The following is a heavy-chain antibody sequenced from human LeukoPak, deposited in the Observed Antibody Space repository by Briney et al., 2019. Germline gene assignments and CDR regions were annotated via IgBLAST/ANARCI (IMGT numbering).Heavy chain of an antibody. J-gene: IGHJ3*02. CDR1: GYSFTSYW. CDR3: ARHVCCSTSCSKGDAFDI. D-gene: IGHD2-2*01. V-gene: IGHV5-51*01. Sequence: GESLKISCKGSGYSFTSYWIGWVRQMPGKGLEWMGIIYPGDSDTRYSPSYQGQVTISAGKSISTAYLQWSSLKASDTAMYYCARHVCCSTSCSKGDAFDIWGQGTMVTVSS. CDR2: IYPGDSDT.